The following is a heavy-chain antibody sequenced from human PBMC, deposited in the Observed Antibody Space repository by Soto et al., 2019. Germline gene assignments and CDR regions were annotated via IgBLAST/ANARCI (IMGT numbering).Heavy chain of an antibody. Sequence: QVTLKESGPVLVKPTETLTLTCTVSGFSLSNARMGVSWIRQPPGKALEWLAHIFSNDEKSYSTSLNSRLTISKDTSKSQVVLTLTIMEPGDTATYYCALIEDYYYYYGMDVWGQGTTVTVSS. CDR1: GFSLSNARMG. V-gene: IGHV2-26*01. CDR2: IFSNDEK. J-gene: IGHJ6*02. CDR3: ALIEDYYYYYGMDV.